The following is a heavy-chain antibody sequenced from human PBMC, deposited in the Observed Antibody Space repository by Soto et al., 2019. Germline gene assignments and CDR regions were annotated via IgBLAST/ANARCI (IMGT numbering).Heavy chain of an antibody. Sequence: ASVKVSCKASGYTFTSYDINWVRQATGQGLEWMGWMNPNSGNTGYAQKFRGRVTMTRNTSISTAYMELSSLRSEDTAVYYCARGAGIHPGNYYYYLDVWGKGTTVTVSS. V-gene: IGHV1-8*01. D-gene: IGHD5-18*01. CDR3: ARGAGIHPGNYYYYLDV. CDR2: MNPNSGNT. CDR1: GYTFTSYD. J-gene: IGHJ6*03.